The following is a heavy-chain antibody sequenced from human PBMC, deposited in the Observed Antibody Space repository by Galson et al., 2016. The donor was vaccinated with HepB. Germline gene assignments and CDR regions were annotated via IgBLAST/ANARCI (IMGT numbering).Heavy chain of an antibody. CDR1: GCSIAYY. D-gene: IGHD3/OR15-3a*01. V-gene: IGHV4-59*01. Sequence: ETLSLTCTVSGCSIAYYWSWIRQAPGKGLEWVGYVCYSGATKCNPSLESRVAMSIDRSKNTLSVKLNSVTPADTAVYYCARHVVITYDVFDVWGQGTAVTVSS. CDR3: ARHVVITYDVFDV. CDR2: VCYSGAT. J-gene: IGHJ6*02.